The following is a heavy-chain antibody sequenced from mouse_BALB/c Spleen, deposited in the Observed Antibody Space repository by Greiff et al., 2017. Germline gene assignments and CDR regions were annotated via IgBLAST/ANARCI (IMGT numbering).Heavy chain of an antibody. V-gene: IGHV2-2*02. D-gene: IGHD2-1*01. Sequence: VQLQQSGPGLVQPSQSLSITCTVSGFSLTSYGVHWVRQSPGKGLEWLGVIWSGGSTDYNAAFISRLSISKDNSKSQVFFKMNSLQANDTAIYYCARNYGNYWFAYWGQGTLVTVSA. CDR2: IWSGGST. CDR1: GFSLTSYG. J-gene: IGHJ3*01. CDR3: ARNYGNYWFAY.